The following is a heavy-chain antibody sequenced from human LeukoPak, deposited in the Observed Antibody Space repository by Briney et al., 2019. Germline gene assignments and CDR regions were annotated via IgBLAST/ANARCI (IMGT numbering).Heavy chain of an antibody. J-gene: IGHJ2*01. Sequence: GGSLRLSCAASGFTFSDYYMSWIRQAPGKGLEWVSYISSSGSTIYYADSVKGRFTISRDNAKNSLYLQMNSLRAEDTAVYYCARHGKIVVVPAAFRTSLGDTVYWYFDLWGRGTLVTVSS. V-gene: IGHV3-11*01. CDR1: GFTFSDYY. CDR2: ISSSGSTI. CDR3: ARHGKIVVVPAAFRTSLGDTVYWYFDL. D-gene: IGHD2-2*01.